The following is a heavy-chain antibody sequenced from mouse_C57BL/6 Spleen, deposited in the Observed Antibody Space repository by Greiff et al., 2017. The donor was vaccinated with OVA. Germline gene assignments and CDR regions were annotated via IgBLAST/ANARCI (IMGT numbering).Heavy chain of an antibody. J-gene: IGHJ4*01. CDR3: ARINYVDAMDY. Sequence: DVMLVESGGGLVKPGGSLKLSCAASGFTFSDYGMHWVRQAPEKGLEWVAYISSGSSTIYYADTEKGRFTISRDNAKNTLFLQMTSLRSEDTAMYYCARINYVDAMDYWGQGTSVTVSS. CDR2: ISSGSSTI. D-gene: IGHD2-1*01. V-gene: IGHV5-17*01. CDR1: GFTFSDYG.